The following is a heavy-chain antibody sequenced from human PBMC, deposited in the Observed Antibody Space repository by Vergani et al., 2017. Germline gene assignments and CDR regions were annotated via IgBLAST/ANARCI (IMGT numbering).Heavy chain of an antibody. Sequence: QVQLQESGPGLVKPSQTLSLSCTVSGGSVRTSIGYYWTWIRQPAGKTLEWIGRIHTSGSTNYNPSLKSRVTMSEDTSKNQFSLKLSSVTAADTAVYYCARAPIGSTIFGVVIIRFAFDIWGQGTMVTVSS. V-gene: IGHV4-61*02. CDR1: GGSVRTSIGYY. CDR3: ARAPIGSTIFGVVIIRFAFDI. CDR2: IHTSGST. J-gene: IGHJ3*02. D-gene: IGHD3-3*01.